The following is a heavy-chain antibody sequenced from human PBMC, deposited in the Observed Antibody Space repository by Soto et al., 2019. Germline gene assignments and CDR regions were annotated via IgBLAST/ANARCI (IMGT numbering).Heavy chain of an antibody. CDR3: ARVRGGNWGSGGDDAFDI. CDR1: GFTFSSYW. J-gene: IGHJ3*02. Sequence: GGSLRLSCAASGFTFSSYWMSWVRQAPGKGLEWVANIKQDGSEKYYVDSVKGRFTISRDNAKNSLYLQMNSLRAEDTAVYYCARVRGGNWGSGGDDAFDIWGQGTMVTVSS. D-gene: IGHD2-15*01. V-gene: IGHV3-7*01. CDR2: IKQDGSEK.